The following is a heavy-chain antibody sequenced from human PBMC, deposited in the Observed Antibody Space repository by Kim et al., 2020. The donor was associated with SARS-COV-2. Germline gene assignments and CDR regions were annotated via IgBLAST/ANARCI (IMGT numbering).Heavy chain of an antibody. CDR2: IIPIFGTA. V-gene: IGHV1-69*13. CDR1: GGTFSSYA. Sequence: SVKVSCKASGGTFSSYAISWVRQAPGQGLEWMGGIIPIFGTANYAQKFQGRVTITADESTSTAYMELSSLRSEDTAVYYCARRRPGYSSGWYVGYYYYGMDVWGQGTTVTVSS. J-gene: IGHJ6*02. D-gene: IGHD6-19*01. CDR3: ARRRPGYSSGWYVGYYYYGMDV.